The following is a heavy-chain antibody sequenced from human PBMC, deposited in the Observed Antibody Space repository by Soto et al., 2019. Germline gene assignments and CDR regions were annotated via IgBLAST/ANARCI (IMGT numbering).Heavy chain of an antibody. CDR3: ARSGHWYTSNVDY. Sequence: PSETLSLTCTVSGGSISSSSYYWGWIRQPPGKGLEWIGSIYYSGSTSYNPSLKSRVTISVDTSKNQFSLTLNSVTAADTAVYYCARSGHWYTSNVDYWGQGTLVTVSS. D-gene: IGHD2-2*02. CDR2: IYYSGST. V-gene: IGHV4-39*01. CDR1: GGSISSSSYY. J-gene: IGHJ4*02.